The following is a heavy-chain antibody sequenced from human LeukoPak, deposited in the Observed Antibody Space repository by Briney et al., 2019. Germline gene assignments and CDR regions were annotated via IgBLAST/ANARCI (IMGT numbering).Heavy chain of an antibody. D-gene: IGHD3-16*02. V-gene: IGHV4-34*01. CDR2: INHSGST. CDR1: GGSFSGYY. J-gene: IGHJ4*02. Sequence: SETLSLTCAVYGGSFSGYYWSWIRQPPGKGLEWIGEINHSGSTNYNPSLKSRVTISVDTSMNQFSLKLSSVTAADTAVYYCARVYRKKRGPLDYWGQGTLVTVSS. CDR3: ARVYRKKRGPLDY.